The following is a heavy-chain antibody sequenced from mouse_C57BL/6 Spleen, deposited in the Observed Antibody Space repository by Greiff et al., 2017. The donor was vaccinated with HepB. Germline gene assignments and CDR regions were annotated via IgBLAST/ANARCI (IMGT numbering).Heavy chain of an antibody. J-gene: IGHJ4*01. CDR2: ISNGGGST. V-gene: IGHV5-12*01. Sequence: EVMLVESGGGLVQPGGSLKLSCAASGFTFSDYYMYWVRQTPEKRLEWVAYISNGGGSTYYPDTVKGRFTISRDNAKNTLYLQMSRLKSEDTAMYYCARPYGNSYAMDYWGQGTSVTVSS. CDR3: ARPYGNSYAMDY. D-gene: IGHD2-1*01. CDR1: GFTFSDYY.